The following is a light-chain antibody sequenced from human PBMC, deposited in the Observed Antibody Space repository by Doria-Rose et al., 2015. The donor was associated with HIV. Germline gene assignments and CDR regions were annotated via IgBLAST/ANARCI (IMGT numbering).Light chain of an antibody. Sequence: SVVTQPPSMSAAPGQKVIISCSGSSSNIGNNYASWYQQFPGTAPKLLIYDNKQRPSGIPDRFSGSKSGTSATLDITGLQTADEADYYCGTWDSSLSTGVFGGGTKLTVL. CDR3: GTWDSSLSTGV. CDR1: SSNIGNNY. CDR2: DNK. V-gene: IGLV1-51*01. J-gene: IGLJ3*02.